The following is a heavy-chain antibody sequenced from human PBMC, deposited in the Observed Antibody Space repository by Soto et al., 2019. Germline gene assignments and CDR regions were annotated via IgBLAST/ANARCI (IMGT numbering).Heavy chain of an antibody. CDR2: INHSGST. D-gene: IGHD3-22*01. J-gene: IGHJ4*02. CDR3: ARFYYYDGSGYYFDY. V-gene: IGHV4-34*09. Sequence: PSETLSLTCAVYGGSFSGYYWSWIRQPPGKGLEWIGEINHSGSTNYNPSLKSRVTISVDTSKNQFSLKLTSVTAADTAVYYCARFYYYDGSGYYFDYWGQGTLVTVSS. CDR1: GGSFSGYY.